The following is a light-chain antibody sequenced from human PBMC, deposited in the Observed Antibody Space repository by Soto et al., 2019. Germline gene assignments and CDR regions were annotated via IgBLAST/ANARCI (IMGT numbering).Light chain of an antibody. V-gene: IGLV2-14*01. CDR3: CSYTSSITYV. Sequence: QSALTQPASVSGSPGQSITISCTGTSSDVGGYHYVSWYQQYPGKAPKVMIYDVSNRPSGVSNRFSGSKSGTTASLTISGLQAEDEADYYCCSYTSSITYVFGTGTKLTVL. J-gene: IGLJ1*01. CDR1: SSDVGGYHY. CDR2: DVS.